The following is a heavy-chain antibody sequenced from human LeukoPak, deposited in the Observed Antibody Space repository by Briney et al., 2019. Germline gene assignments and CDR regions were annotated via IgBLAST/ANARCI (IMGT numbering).Heavy chain of an antibody. CDR3: AKDQHDYYDSSGSEG. J-gene: IGHJ4*02. V-gene: IGHV3-23*01. CDR2: ISGSGGST. Sequence: GGSLRLSCAASGFTFSSYAMSWLRQAPGKGLEWVSAISGSGGSTYYADSVKGRFTISRDNSKNTLYLQMNSLRAEDTAVYYCAKDQHDYYDSSGSEGWGQGTLVTVSS. D-gene: IGHD3-22*01. CDR1: GFTFSSYA.